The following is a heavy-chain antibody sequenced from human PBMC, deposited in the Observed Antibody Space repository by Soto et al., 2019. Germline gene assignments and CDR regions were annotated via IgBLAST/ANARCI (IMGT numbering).Heavy chain of an antibody. CDR2: ISGSGGST. V-gene: IGHV3-23*01. J-gene: IGHJ6*02. Sequence: PGGSLRLSCAASGFTFSSYAMSWVRQAPGKGLEWVSAISGSGGSTYYADSVKGRFTISRDNSKNTLYLQMNSLRPEDTAVYYCARVDGYCSGGSFYSGPWIYDGMDVWGQGTTVTVSS. CDR1: GFTFSSYA. D-gene: IGHD2-15*01. CDR3: ARVDGYCSGGSFYSGPWIYDGMDV.